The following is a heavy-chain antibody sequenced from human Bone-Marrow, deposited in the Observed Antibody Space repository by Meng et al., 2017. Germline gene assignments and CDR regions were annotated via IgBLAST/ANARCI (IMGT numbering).Heavy chain of an antibody. J-gene: IGHJ5*02. CDR3: ARDLPQPQLSGRRNWFDP. CDR1: GFTFSDYY. CDR2: ISSSGSTI. D-gene: IGHD2-2*01. V-gene: IGHV3-11*01. Sequence: LKISCAASGFTFSDYYMSWIRQAPGKGLEWVSYISSSGSTIYYADSVKGRFTISRDNAKNSLYLQMNSLRAEDTAVYYCARDLPQPQLSGRRNWFDPWGQGTLVTVSS.